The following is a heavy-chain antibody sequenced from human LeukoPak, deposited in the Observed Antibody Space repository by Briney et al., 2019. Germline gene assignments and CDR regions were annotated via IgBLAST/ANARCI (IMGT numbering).Heavy chain of an antibody. J-gene: IGHJ6*02. Sequence: PGGSLRLSCAASGFTFTTYWMHWVRQAPGKGLVWVSHINSDGSITSYADSVKGRFTTSRDNAKNTLYLQMNSLGAEDTAVYYCARDAVDTANAVWGQGTTVTVSS. CDR3: ARDAVDTANAV. CDR2: INSDGSIT. CDR1: GFTFTTYW. D-gene: IGHD5-18*01. V-gene: IGHV3-74*01.